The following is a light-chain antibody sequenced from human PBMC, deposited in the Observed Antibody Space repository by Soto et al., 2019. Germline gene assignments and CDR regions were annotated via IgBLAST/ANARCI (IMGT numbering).Light chain of an antibody. CDR1: QSISNN. V-gene: IGKV3-15*01. CDR2: RAS. CDR3: QHYNNWPPWT. J-gene: IGKJ1*01. Sequence: IVMTQSPATLSGSPGERATLSCRASQSISNNLAWYQQKPGQAPRLVIYRASTRATGIPVRFCGSGSGTDITLPISSLQSEDFAVYYCQHYNNWPPWTFGQGTKVEIK.